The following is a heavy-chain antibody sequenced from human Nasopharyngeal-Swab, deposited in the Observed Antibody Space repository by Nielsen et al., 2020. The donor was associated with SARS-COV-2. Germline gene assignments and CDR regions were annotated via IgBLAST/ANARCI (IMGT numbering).Heavy chain of an antibody. CDR3: ARSTPVTIFGVVRSFDY. Sequence: SETLSLTCAVNGASFSEYYWNWIRQAPGKGLEWIGEINHSEGTNYNPSLKSRVSISVDASKRQFSLKLSSVTAADTAVYYCARSTPVTIFGVVRSFDYWGQGTLVAVSS. J-gene: IGHJ4*02. V-gene: IGHV4-34*01. CDR2: INHSEGT. CDR1: GASFSEYY. D-gene: IGHD3-3*01.